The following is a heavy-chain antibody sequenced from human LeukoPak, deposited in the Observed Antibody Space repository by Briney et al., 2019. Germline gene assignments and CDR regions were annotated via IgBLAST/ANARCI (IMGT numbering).Heavy chain of an antibody. CDR2: IYYSGST. J-gene: IGHJ5*02. V-gene: IGHV4-39*01. CDR1: GGSISSSSYY. CDR3: AGHLYDFWSGYYRTDNWFDP. Sequence: SETLSLTCTVSGGSISSSSYYWGWIRQPPGKGLEWIGSIYYSGSTYYNPSLKSRVTISVDTSKNQFSLKLSSVTAADTAVYYCAGHLYDFWSGYYRTDNWFDPWGQGTLVTVSS. D-gene: IGHD3-3*01.